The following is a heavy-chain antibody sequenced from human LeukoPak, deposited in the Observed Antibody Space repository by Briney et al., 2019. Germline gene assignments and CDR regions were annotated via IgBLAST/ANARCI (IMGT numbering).Heavy chain of an antibody. CDR3: ARAGYDILTLAPDPANDY. D-gene: IGHD3-9*01. J-gene: IGHJ4*02. CDR2: INPNSGGT. CDR1: GYTFTGYY. V-gene: IGHV1-2*06. Sequence: PRASVKVSCKASGYTFTGYYMHWVRQAPGQGLEWMGRINPNSGGTNYAQKFQGRVTMTRDTSISTAYMELSRLRSDDTAVYYCARAGYDILTLAPDPANDYWGQGILVTVSS.